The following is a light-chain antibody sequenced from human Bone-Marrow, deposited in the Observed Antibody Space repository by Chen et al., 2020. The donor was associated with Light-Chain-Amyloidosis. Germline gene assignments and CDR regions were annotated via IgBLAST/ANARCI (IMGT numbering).Light chain of an antibody. CDR2: DDS. J-gene: IGLJ3*02. CDR1: NIGSTS. Sequence: SYVLTQPSSVSVASGQTATIACGGNNIGSTSVHWYQQTPGQAPLLVVYDDSDRPSGIPERLSGTNSGNTATLTISRVEAGDEADYYCQVWDRSSDRPMFGGGTKLTVL. V-gene: IGLV3-21*02. CDR3: QVWDRSSDRPM.